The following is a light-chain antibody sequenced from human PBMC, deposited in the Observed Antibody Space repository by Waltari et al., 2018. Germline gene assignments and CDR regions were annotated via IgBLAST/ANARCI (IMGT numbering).Light chain of an antibody. CDR2: AAS. Sequence: DIQMTQSPSSVSASVGDRVTITCRASEDVSTWLAWYQQKPGKAPQLLIFAASVLRTGVSSRFTGSGSGTDFTLTISSLEPEDFATYYCQQSNTFPLTFGGGTKVEIK. J-gene: IGKJ4*01. CDR1: EDVSTW. CDR3: QQSNTFPLT. V-gene: IGKV1-12*01.